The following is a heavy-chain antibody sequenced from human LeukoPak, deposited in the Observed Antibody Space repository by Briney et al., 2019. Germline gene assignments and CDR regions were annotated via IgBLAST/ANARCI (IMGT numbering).Heavy chain of an antibody. CDR1: RYTLTGYF. J-gene: IGHJ6*03. V-gene: IGHV1-2*02. Sequence: AAVKVSCKASRYTLTGYFMHGVRQAPGQGLEWMGWINPNSGGTNYAQKFQGRVTMTRDTSISTAYMELSRLRSDDTAVYYCATLEYSSSSGHYYYYMDVWGKGTTVTVS. CDR2: INPNSGGT. D-gene: IGHD6-6*01. CDR3: ATLEYSSSSGHYYYYMDV.